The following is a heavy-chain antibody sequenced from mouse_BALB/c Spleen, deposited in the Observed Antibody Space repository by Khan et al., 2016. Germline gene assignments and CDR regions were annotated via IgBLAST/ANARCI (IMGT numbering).Heavy chain of an antibody. CDR2: IDPANGNT. CDR1: GFNIKDTY. V-gene: IGHV14-3*02. CDR3: SRGVYDYEFAY. D-gene: IGHD2-4*01. J-gene: IGHJ3*01. Sequence: VQLKQFGAELVKPGASVKLSCTVSGFNIKDTYMHWVNQRPEQGLEWIGRIDPANGNTTYDPKFQDKATITADTSSNTAYLQLSSLTSEDTAVDYCSRGVYDYEFAYWGQGTLVTVSA.